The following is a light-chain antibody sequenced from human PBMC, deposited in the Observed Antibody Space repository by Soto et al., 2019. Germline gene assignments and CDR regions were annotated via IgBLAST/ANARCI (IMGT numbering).Light chain of an antibody. J-gene: IGKJ1*01. CDR2: DAS. Sequence: EIVLTQSPATLSLSPGERATLSCRASQSVSSYLAWYQQKPGQAPRLLIYDASNRATRIPARFSGTGSGTDFTLTISSQEPEDFAVYYCQLRSNWPRTFGQGTKVEI. CDR3: QLRSNWPRT. CDR1: QSVSSY. V-gene: IGKV3-11*01.